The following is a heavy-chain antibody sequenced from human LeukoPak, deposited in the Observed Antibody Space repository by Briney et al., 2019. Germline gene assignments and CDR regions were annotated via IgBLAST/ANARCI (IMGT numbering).Heavy chain of an antibody. Sequence: SETLSLTCTVSGGSISSGDYYWSWLRQPPGRGLEWIGYIYYSGGTYYNPSLKSRVTISVDTSKNQFSLKLSSVTAADTAVYYCARDAGYSSGGPTFDPWGQGTLVTVSS. V-gene: IGHV4-30-4*01. CDR3: ARDAGYSSGGPTFDP. CDR2: IYYSGGT. CDR1: GGSISSGDYY. D-gene: IGHD6-19*01. J-gene: IGHJ5*02.